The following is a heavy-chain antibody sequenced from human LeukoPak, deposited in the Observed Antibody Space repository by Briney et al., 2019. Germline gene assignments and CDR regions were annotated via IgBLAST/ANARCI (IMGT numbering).Heavy chain of an antibody. CDR2: INPTGIST. CDR1: GYTFTNYY. V-gene: IGHV1-46*01. D-gene: IGHD2-8*02. J-gene: IGHJ4*02. CDR3: AREESGGYFDY. Sequence: ASVKVSCKASGYTFTNYYMHWVRQAPGQGLEWMGLINPTGISTNYAQKFRGRVTMTRDMSTTTVYMELSSLRSDDTAVYYCAREESGGYFDYWGQGTLVTVSS.